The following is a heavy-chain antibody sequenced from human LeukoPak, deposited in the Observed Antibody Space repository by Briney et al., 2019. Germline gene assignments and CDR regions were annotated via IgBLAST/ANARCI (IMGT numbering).Heavy chain of an antibody. D-gene: IGHD1-26*01. CDR3: ARGDSGSYLPSFDY. J-gene: IGHJ4*02. Sequence: SETLSLTCAVSGGSISSSNWWSWVRQPPGKGLEWIGYIYHSGSTYYNPSLKSRVTISVDRSKNQFSLKLSSVTAADTAVYYCARGDSGSYLPSFDYWGQGTLVTVSS. CDR1: GGSISSSNW. CDR2: IYHSGST. V-gene: IGHV4-4*02.